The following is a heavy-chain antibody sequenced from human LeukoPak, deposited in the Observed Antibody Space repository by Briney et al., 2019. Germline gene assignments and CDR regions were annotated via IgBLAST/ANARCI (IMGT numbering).Heavy chain of an antibody. D-gene: IGHD1-26*01. V-gene: IGHV3-64D*09. J-gene: IGHJ4*02. CDR1: GFSLRICS. CDR2: ISSNGGHT. CDR3: VKATFTSSYFDYFDF. Sequence: GGSLRLSCSASGFSLRICSMHWVRQAPGKGLEYVSAISSNGGHTNYADSVKGRFTIYRENYKNTLYLQMNSVRAEDTAVYYCVKATFTSSYFDYFDFWGQGTLVTVSS.